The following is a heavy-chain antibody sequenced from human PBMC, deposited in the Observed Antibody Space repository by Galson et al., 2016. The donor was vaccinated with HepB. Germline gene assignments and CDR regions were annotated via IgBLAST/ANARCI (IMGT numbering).Heavy chain of an antibody. CDR2: ISYDGSDK. CDR3: AKDSGYSQPYFDH. J-gene: IGHJ4*02. CDR1: GFSFSYYG. V-gene: IGHV3-30*18. D-gene: IGHD3-22*01. Sequence: SLRLSCAASGFSFSYYGMHWARQAPGKGLERVASISYDGSDKNYADSVKGRLTLSRDTSKNTLFLQMSSLRVEATAVYYCAKDSGYSQPYFDHWGQGTLVTVSS.